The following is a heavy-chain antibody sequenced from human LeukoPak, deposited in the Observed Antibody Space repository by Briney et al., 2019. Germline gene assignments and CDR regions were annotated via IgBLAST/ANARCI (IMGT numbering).Heavy chain of an antibody. CDR1: GFTFSSYS. CDR3: ASTPRTSDAFDI. Sequence: PGGSLRLSCAASGFTFSSYSMNWVRQAPGKGLEWVSYISSSSSTIYYADSVKGRFTISRDNAKNSLYLQMNSLRAEDTAVYYCASTPRTSDAFDIWGQGTMVTVSS. J-gene: IGHJ3*02. V-gene: IGHV3-48*01. CDR2: ISSSSSTI.